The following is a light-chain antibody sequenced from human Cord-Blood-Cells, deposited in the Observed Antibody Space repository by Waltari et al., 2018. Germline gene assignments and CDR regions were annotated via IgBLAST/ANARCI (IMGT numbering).Light chain of an antibody. Sequence: EIVITPSPPTMSVSPGERASLPCRASQSVSSNLSWYQQKPGQAPRLLIYGASTRATGIPARFSGSGSGTEFTLTISSLQSEDFAVYYCQQYNNWPPWTFGQGTKVEIK. CDR2: GAS. V-gene: IGKV3-15*01. CDR3: QQYNNWPPWT. J-gene: IGKJ1*01. CDR1: QSVSSN.